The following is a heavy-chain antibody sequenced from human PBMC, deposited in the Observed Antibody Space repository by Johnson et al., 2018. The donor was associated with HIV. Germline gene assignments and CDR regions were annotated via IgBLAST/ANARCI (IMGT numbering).Heavy chain of an antibody. V-gene: IGHV3-20*04. D-gene: IGHD6-13*01. J-gene: IGHJ3*02. CDR3: ARGKGAAVGLDAFDI. CDR2: ITWRGGST. CDR1: GFTFDDYG. Sequence: VQLVESGGGAVRPGGSLRISCAASGFTFDDYGMSWVRQAPGKGLGWVSGITWRGGSTGYADSMKGRFPISRDNARNSLYLQMNSLRAEDTALYFCARGKGAAVGLDAFDIWGQGIRVTVSS.